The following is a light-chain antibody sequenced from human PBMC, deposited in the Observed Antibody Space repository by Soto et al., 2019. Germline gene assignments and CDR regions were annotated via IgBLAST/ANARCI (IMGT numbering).Light chain of an antibody. V-gene: IGLV1-40*01. J-gene: IGLJ2*01. CDR3: LSYDTSLRGV. Sequence: QSVLTQPPSVSGAPGQTVTISCTGTSSNIGAGFDVHWYQQLPGAAPKLLIYANTDRPSGVPARFSGSKSVTSASLVITGLQPEDEADYFCLSYDTSLRGVFGGGTKLTVL. CDR2: ANT. CDR1: SSNIGAGFD.